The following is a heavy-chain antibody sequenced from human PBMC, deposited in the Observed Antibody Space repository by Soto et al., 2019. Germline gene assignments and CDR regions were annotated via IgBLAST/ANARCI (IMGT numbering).Heavy chain of an antibody. CDR1: GFTFSSYA. CDR3: ARARDTAMVWDYYYYYGMDV. V-gene: IGHV3-30-3*01. Sequence: QVQLVESGGGVVQPGRSLRLSCAASGFTFSSYAMHWVRQAPGKGLEWVAVISYDGSNKYYADSVKGRFTICRDNSKNTLYLQMNSLRAEDTAVYYCARARDTAMVWDYYYYYGMDVWGQGTTVTVSS. J-gene: IGHJ6*02. D-gene: IGHD5-18*01. CDR2: ISYDGSNK.